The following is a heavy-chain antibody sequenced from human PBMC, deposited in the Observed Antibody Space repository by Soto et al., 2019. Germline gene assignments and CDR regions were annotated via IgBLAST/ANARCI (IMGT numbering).Heavy chain of an antibody. D-gene: IGHD3-22*01. V-gene: IGHV4-4*02. Sequence: KTSETLSLTCDVSGVSISSGNWWSWVRQPPGKGLEWIAEVYNDGSANYHPSLESRATISVDRSKNQFSLRLSSVTAADTGKYYCARRVYDSRLNYLYFDHWGQGTLVTVSS. CDR1: GVSISSGNW. J-gene: IGHJ4*02. CDR2: VYNDGSA. CDR3: ARRVYDSRLNYLYFDH.